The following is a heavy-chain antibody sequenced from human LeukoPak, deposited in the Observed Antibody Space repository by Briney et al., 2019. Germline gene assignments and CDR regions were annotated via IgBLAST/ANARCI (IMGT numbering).Heavy chain of an antibody. CDR3: ARDVGHCSGGTCPIFDY. J-gene: IGHJ4*02. Sequence: ASVKVSCEASGYTFTVYYMHWVRQAPGQGLEWMGWIDPKRGGTKYAQKFQGRVTMPRDTSISAAYMELSSLRSDDTAVYYCARDVGHCSGGTCPIFDYWGQGTLVTVSS. CDR1: GYTFTVYY. V-gene: IGHV1-2*02. D-gene: IGHD2-15*01. CDR2: IDPKRGGT.